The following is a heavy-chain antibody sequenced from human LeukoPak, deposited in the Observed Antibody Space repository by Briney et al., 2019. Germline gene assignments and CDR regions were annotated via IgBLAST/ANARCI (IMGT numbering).Heavy chain of an antibody. V-gene: IGHV4-31*03. CDR2: IYYSGST. D-gene: IGHD3-22*01. CDR1: GGSLSSGGYY. J-gene: IGHJ4*02. CDR3: ARLWGYYDSSGYYDY. Sequence: SETLSLTCTVSGGSLSSGGYYWSWIRQHPGKGLEWIGYIYYSGSTYYNPSLKSRVTISVDTSKNQFSLKLSSVTAADTAVYYCARLWGYYDSSGYYDYWGQGTLVTVSS.